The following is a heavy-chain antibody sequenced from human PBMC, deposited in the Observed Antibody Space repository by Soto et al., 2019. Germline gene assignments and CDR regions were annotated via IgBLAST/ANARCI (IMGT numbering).Heavy chain of an antibody. CDR3: ARVIKKYDILTGYYRSYYGMDV. Sequence: PSETLSLTCAVYGGSFGGYYWSWIRQPPGKGLEWIGEINHSGSTNYNPSLKSRVTISVDTSKNQFSLKLSSVTAADTAVYYCARVIKKYDILTGYYRSYYGMDVWGQGTTVSVSS. CDR1: GGSFGGYY. CDR2: INHSGST. D-gene: IGHD3-9*01. J-gene: IGHJ6*02. V-gene: IGHV4-34*01.